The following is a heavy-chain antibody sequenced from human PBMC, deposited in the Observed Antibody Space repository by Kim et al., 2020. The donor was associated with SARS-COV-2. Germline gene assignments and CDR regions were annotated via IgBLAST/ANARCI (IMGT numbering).Heavy chain of an antibody. CDR3: ARFSGRYFNYYFPLDV. CDR2: ISCNSDRT. CDR1: GFTFDNYA. D-gene: IGHD1-26*01. Sequence: GGSLRLSCVASGFTFDNYAMHWVRQAPGKGLEWVSGISCNSDRTSYADSVRGRFTISRDDAKNSLYLHMNSLRPEDTALYYGARFSGRYFNYYFPLDVWG. V-gene: IGHV3-9*01. J-gene: IGHJ6*01.